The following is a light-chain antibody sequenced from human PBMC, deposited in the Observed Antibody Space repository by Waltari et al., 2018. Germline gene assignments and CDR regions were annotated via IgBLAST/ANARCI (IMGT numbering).Light chain of an antibody. J-gene: IGKJ5*01. CDR3: QQHNKLPIT. CDR1: QSVGSN. CDR2: HIS. V-gene: IGKV3D-15*01. Sequence: EVVLTQSPATLSVSPGEGAPLSCRASQSVGSNLAWYQQKPGQAPSLLNYHISTRATGIPGSFSGSGSGTEVTLTISSLQSEDLGVYYCQQHNKLPITFGQGTRLE.